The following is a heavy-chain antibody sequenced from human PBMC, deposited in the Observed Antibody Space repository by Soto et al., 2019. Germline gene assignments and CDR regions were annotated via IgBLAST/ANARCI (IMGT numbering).Heavy chain of an antibody. V-gene: IGHV3-21*01. CDR1: GFTFSSYS. J-gene: IGHJ5*02. Sequence: EVQLVESGGGLVKPGGSLRLSCAASGFTFSSYSMNWVRQAPGKGLEWVSSISSNNNYIYYADSVKGRFTISRDNAKNSLYLQMNSLSGEDTAVYYCVREPTGDSSGWYGHWGQGTLVTVSS. CDR2: ISSNNNYI. CDR3: VREPTGDSSGWYGH. D-gene: IGHD6-19*01.